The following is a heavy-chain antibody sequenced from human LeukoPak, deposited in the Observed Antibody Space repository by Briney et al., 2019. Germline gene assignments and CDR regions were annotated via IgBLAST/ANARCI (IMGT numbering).Heavy chain of an antibody. J-gene: IGHJ4*02. Sequence: PGGSLRLSCAASGFTFSRYWMHWVRQAPGKGLVWVSIINTDGSTTRYADSVKGRVTISRDNARNTLYLQLNILTAEDAAVYYCGKAGGGNTGMSVDYWGQGALVTVSS. CDR3: GKAGGGNTGMSVDY. V-gene: IGHV3-74*01. CDR1: GFTFSRYW. CDR2: INTDGSTT. D-gene: IGHD5-18*01.